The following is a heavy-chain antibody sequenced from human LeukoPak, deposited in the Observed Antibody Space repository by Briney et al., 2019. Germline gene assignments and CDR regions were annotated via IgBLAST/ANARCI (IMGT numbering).Heavy chain of an antibody. V-gene: IGHV3-66*02. CDR2: IYSGGST. CDR3: AREGIGSYGDYEPLDAFDI. Sequence: GGSLRLSCAASGFTVSSNYMSWVRQAPGKELEWVSVIYSGGSTYYADSVKGRFTISRDNSKNTLYLQMNSLRAEDTAVYYCAREGIGSYGDYEPLDAFDIWGQGTMVTVSS. J-gene: IGHJ3*02. D-gene: IGHD4-17*01. CDR1: GFTVSSNY.